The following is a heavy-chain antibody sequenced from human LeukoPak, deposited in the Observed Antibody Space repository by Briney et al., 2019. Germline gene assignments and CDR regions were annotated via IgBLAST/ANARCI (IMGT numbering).Heavy chain of an antibody. J-gene: IGHJ4*02. CDR3: ARGRYYFDSSGGYFDY. CDR2: INHSGST. V-gene: IGHV4-34*01. CDR1: GGSFSGYY. D-gene: IGHD3-22*01. Sequence: PPETLSLTCAVYGGSFSGYYWSWIRQPPGKGLEWIGEINHSGSTNYNPSLKSRVTISVDTSKNQFSLRLSSVTAADTAVYYCARGRYYFDSSGGYFDYWGQGTLVTVSS.